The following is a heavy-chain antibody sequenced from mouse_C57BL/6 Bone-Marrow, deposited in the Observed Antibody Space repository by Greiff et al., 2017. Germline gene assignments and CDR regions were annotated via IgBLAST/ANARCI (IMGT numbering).Heavy chain of an antibody. J-gene: IGHJ4*01. CDR1: GYTFTSYW. D-gene: IGHD2-2*01. Sequence: QVHVKQPGAELVKPGASVKMSCKASGYTFTSYWITWVKQRPGQGLEWIGDIYPGSGSTNYNEKFKSKATLTVDTSSSTAYMQLSSLTSEDSAVYYCARDGYDDAMDYWGQGTSVTVSS. V-gene: IGHV1-55*01. CDR2: IYPGSGST. CDR3: ARDGYDDAMDY.